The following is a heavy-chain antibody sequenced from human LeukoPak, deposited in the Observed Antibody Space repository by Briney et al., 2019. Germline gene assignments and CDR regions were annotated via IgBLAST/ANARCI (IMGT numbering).Heavy chain of an antibody. V-gene: IGHV4-4*07. CDR3: ARDRGGSYYRRIYYFDY. J-gene: IGHJ4*02. CDR2: IYTSGST. D-gene: IGHD1-26*01. CDR1: GGSISSYY. Sequence: PSETLSLTCTVSGGSISSYYWSWIRQPAGKGLEWIGRIYTSGSTNYNPSLKSRVTMSVDTSKNQFSLKLSSVTAADTAAYYCARDRGGSYYRRIYYFDYWGQGTLVTVSS.